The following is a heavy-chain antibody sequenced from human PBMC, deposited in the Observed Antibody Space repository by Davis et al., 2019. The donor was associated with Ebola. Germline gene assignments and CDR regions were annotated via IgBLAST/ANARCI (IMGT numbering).Heavy chain of an antibody. J-gene: IGHJ4*02. D-gene: IGHD1-26*01. CDR3: ASNSGDPRPQWF. V-gene: IGHV3-66*01. CDR1: GFIVSSNY. CDR2: IYRGGNT. Sequence: GGSLRLSCAASGFIVSSNYMNWVRQAPGKGLEWVSVIYRGGNTYYADSVKGRFTISRDNSKNTLFLQMNSLRVEDTAVYYCASNSGDPRPQWFWGQGTLVTVSS.